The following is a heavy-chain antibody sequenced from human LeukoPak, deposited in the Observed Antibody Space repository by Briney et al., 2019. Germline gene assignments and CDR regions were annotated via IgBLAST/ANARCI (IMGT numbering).Heavy chain of an antibody. CDR2: ISLDGGST. D-gene: IGHD3-3*01. J-gene: IGHJ6*03. V-gene: IGHV3-43D*04. CDR1: GFTFDDYA. Sequence: GGSLRLSCAASGFTFDDYAMHWVRQAPGKGLEWVSLISLDGGSTYYADSGKGRFTISRDNTKNSLYLQMNSLRAEDTALYYCARGWSGYSYYYYMDVWGKGTTVTVSS. CDR3: ARGWSGYSYYYYMDV.